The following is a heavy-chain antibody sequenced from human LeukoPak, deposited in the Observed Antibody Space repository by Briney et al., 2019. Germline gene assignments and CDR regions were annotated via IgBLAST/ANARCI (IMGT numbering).Heavy chain of an antibody. V-gene: IGHV3-23*01. J-gene: IGHJ4*02. Sequence: GGSLRLSCAASGFTFSSYAMSWVRQAPGKGLEWVSAIRGSGGSTYYADSVKGRFTMSRDNAKNLLYLQMNSLRAEDTAVYYCARVRQSGSPLDYWGQGTLVTVSS. CDR2: IRGSGGST. CDR3: ARVRQSGSPLDY. CDR1: GFTFSSYA. D-gene: IGHD1-26*01.